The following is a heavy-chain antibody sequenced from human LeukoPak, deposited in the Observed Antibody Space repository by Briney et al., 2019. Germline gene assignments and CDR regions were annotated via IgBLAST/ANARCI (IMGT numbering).Heavy chain of an antibody. Sequence: ASVKVSCKASGYTFTGYYMHWVRQAPGQGLEWMGRINPNSGGTNYAQKFQGRVTMTRNTSISTAYMELSSLRSEDTAVYYCARARRGYCSGGSCYYYYYYYMDVWGKGTTVTVSS. CDR3: ARARRGYCSGGSCYYYYYYYMDV. J-gene: IGHJ6*03. CDR1: GYTFTGYY. CDR2: INPNSGGT. D-gene: IGHD2-15*01. V-gene: IGHV1-2*06.